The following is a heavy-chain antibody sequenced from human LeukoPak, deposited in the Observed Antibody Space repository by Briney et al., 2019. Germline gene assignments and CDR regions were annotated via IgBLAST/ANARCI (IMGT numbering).Heavy chain of an antibody. CDR1: GYTFTRYP. Sequence: ASVKVSCKASGYTFTRYPMHWVRQAPGQRLEWMGWINAGNGNTKYSQKFQDRVTITRDTSASTAYMELNSLRSEDTAVYYCAREMMFHYYDSGSYDYWGQGTLVTVSS. CDR3: AREMMFHYYDSGSYDY. V-gene: IGHV1-3*01. D-gene: IGHD3-10*01. J-gene: IGHJ4*02. CDR2: INAGNGNT.